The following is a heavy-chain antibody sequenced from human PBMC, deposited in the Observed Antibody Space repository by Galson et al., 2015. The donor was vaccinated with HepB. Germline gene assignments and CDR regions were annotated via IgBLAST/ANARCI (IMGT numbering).Heavy chain of an antibody. V-gene: IGHV3-11*06. CDR2: ISSSSTYT. D-gene: IGHD4-17*01. CDR1: GFTFSDYY. CDR3: ARVADADYGDHSHFDY. J-gene: IGHJ4*02. Sequence: SLRLSCAASGFTFSDYYMSWIRQAPGKGLEWVSYISSSSTYTNYADSVKGRFTISRDHAKNSLYLQLNSLRAEDTAVYYCARVADADYGDHSHFDYWGQGTLVTVSS.